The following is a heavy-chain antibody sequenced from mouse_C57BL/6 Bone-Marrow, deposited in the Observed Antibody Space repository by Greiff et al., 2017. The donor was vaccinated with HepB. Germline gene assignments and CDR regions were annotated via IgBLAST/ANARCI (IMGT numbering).Heavy chain of an antibody. J-gene: IGHJ4*01. V-gene: IGHV1-81*01. CDR2: IYPRSGNT. CDR1: GYTFTSYG. D-gene: IGHD2-5*01. Sequence: QVQLQQPGAELVKPGASVKLSCKASGYTFTSYGISWVKQRTGQGLEWIGEIYPRSGNTYYNEKFKGKATLTADKSSSTAYMELRSLTSEDSAVYFCARCSNYFYAMDYWGQGTSVTVSS. CDR3: ARCSNYFYAMDY.